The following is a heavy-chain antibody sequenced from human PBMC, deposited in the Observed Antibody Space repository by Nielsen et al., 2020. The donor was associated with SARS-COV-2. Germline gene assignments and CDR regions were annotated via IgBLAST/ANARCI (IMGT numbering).Heavy chain of an antibody. CDR2: IVVGSGNT. V-gene: IGHV1-58*02. J-gene: IGHJ4*02. D-gene: IGHD4-17*01. CDR3: AEDRGNYGDRFDY. Sequence: SVKVSCKASGYTFTSYGISWVRQAPGQGLEWMGWIVVGSGNTNYAQKFQERVTITRDMSTSTAYMKLSSLRAEDTAVYYCAEDRGNYGDRFDYGGQGTLVTVSS. CDR1: GYTFTSYG.